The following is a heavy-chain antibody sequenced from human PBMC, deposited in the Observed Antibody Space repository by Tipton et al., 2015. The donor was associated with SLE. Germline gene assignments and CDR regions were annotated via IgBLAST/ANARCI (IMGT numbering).Heavy chain of an antibody. V-gene: IGHV3-30*04. Sequence: SLRLSCAASGFTFSSYAMHWVRQAPGKGLEWVAVISYDGSNKYYADSVKGRFTISRDNSKNTLYLQMNSLRAEDTAVYYCASNYDSSGFYYFDYWGQGTLVTVSP. CDR1: GFTFSSYA. J-gene: IGHJ4*02. CDR2: ISYDGSNK. CDR3: ASNYDSSGFYYFDY. D-gene: IGHD3-22*01.